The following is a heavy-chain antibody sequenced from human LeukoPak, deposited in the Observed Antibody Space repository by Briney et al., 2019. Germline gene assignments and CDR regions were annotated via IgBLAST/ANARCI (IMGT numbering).Heavy chain of an antibody. Sequence: GRSLRLSCAASGFIFSHYGIHWVRQAPGKGLEWVAVIWSDGSNRFYAGSVKGRFTIPRDNSQNTVFLQMNSLRVEDTAMYYCARDAQRGFDYSNSLEYWGHGTLVTVSS. V-gene: IGHV3-33*01. J-gene: IGHJ4*01. CDR1: GFIFSHYG. D-gene: IGHD4-11*01. CDR2: IWSDGSNR. CDR3: ARDAQRGFDYSNSLEY.